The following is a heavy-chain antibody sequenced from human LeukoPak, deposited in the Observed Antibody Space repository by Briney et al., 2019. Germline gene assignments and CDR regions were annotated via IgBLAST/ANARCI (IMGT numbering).Heavy chain of an antibody. D-gene: IGHD6-13*01. CDR3: ARCGIAAAGTSYYYYYMDV. CDR2: INHSGST. Sequence: TASEILSLTCAVYGGSFSGYYWSWIRQPPGKGLEWIGEINHSGSTNYNPSLKSRVTISVDTSKNQFSLKLSSVTAADTAVYYCARCGIAAAGTSYYYYYMDVWGKGTTVTVSS. CDR1: GGSFSGYY. V-gene: IGHV4-34*01. J-gene: IGHJ6*03.